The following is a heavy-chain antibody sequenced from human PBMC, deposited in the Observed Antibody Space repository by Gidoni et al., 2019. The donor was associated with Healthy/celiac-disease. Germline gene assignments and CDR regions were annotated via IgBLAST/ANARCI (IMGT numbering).Heavy chain of an antibody. CDR3: ATASPTYFVVVPVNAFDI. CDR1: AYTLTELS. D-gene: IGHD2-2*01. CDR2: FDPKDGET. Sequence: QVQLVQSGAEVKKPGASVKVSCKVSAYTLTELSMHWVRQAPGKGLEWMGGFDPKDGETIYAQKFQGRVTMTEDTSTGTAYMELSSLRSEDTAVYYCATASPTYFVVVPVNAFDIWGQGTMVTVSS. V-gene: IGHV1-24*01. J-gene: IGHJ3*02.